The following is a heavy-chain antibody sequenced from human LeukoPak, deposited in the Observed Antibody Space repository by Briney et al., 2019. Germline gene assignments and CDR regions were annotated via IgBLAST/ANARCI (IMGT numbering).Heavy chain of an antibody. Sequence: ASVKVSCKASGYTFISYSMNWVRQAPGQGLEWMGWINTNTGNPTYAQGFTGRFVFSLDTSVSTAYLQISSLKAEDTAVYYCARVAEFTHTVTRSRNWFDPWGQGTLVTVSS. CDR3: ARVAEFTHTVTRSRNWFDP. CDR1: GYTFISYS. J-gene: IGHJ5*02. V-gene: IGHV7-4-1*02. CDR2: INTNTGNP. D-gene: IGHD4-17*01.